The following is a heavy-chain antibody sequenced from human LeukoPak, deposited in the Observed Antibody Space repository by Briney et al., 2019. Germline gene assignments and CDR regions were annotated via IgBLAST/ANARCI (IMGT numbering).Heavy chain of an antibody. J-gene: IGHJ4*02. CDR2: ISGSAHKI. V-gene: IGHV3-23*01. Sequence: GGSLRLSCVASGITFSNYAVSWVRQAPEKGLDWVSVISGSAHKIRYADSVKGRYTISRDNSENIVYLQMNNLRAEDTAVYYCAGRVTGYSSGYVYWGQGTLVTVSS. CDR1: GITFSNYA. D-gene: IGHD5-18*01. CDR3: AGRVTGYSSGYVY.